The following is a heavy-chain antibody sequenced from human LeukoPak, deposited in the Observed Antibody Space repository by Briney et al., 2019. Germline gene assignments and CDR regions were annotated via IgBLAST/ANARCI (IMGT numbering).Heavy chain of an antibody. V-gene: IGHV4-39*07. J-gene: IGHJ3*02. CDR3: AGVPFPPLHAFDI. CDR1: GGSITSYNYY. CDR2: VYYSGST. Sequence: PSETLSLTCTVSGGSITSYNYYWGWIRQPPGKGLEWIGSVYYSGSTYYNPPLRSRITVSVDTSKNQFSLKLSSVTAADTAVYYCAGVPFPPLHAFDIWGQGTMVTVSS.